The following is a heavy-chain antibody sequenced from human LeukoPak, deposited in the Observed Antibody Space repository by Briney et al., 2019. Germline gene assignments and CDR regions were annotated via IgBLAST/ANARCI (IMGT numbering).Heavy chain of an antibody. J-gene: IGHJ4*02. CDR2: IYYSGST. Sequence: SETLSLTCTVSGGSISSYYWSWIRQPPGKGLEWIGYIYYSGSTNYNPSLKSRVTISVDTSKNQFSLKLSSVTAADTAVYYCARASGLAPFYDYWGQGTLVTVSS. D-gene: IGHD3-16*01. CDR1: GGSISSYY. CDR3: ARASGLAPFYDY. V-gene: IGHV4-59*01.